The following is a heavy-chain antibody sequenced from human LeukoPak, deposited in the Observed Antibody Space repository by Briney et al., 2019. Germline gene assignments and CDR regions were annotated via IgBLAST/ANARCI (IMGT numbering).Heavy chain of an antibody. J-gene: IGHJ6*04. D-gene: IGHD3-10*01. CDR1: GYSFTSYW. CDR2: IYAGDSDT. V-gene: IGHV5-51*01. Sequence: GESLKISCKGYGYSFTSYWIGWVRQMPGKGLEWMGIIYAGDSDTRYSPSFQGQVTISVDKSISTAYLQWSSLKASDTAMYYCARQKTVDRWFDPWGKGTTVTISS. CDR3: ARQKTVDRWFDP.